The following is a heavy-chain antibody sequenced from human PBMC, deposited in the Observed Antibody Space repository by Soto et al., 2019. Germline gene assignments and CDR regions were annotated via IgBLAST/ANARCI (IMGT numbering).Heavy chain of an antibody. D-gene: IGHD2-2*01. Sequence: GASVKVSCKASGYTFTSYGISWVRQAPGQGLEWMGWISAYNGNTNYAQKLQGRVTMTTDTSTSTAYMELSSLRSEDTAVYYCARPKCSSTSCTIAQFDYWGQGTLVTVSS. CDR1: GYTFTSYG. J-gene: IGHJ4*02. CDR3: ARPKCSSTSCTIAQFDY. CDR2: ISAYNGNT. V-gene: IGHV1-18*01.